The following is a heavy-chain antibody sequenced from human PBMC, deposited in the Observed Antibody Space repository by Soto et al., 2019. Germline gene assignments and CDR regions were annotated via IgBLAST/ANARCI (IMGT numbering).Heavy chain of an antibody. D-gene: IGHD3-22*01. V-gene: IGHV4-4*02. Sequence: QVQLQESGPGLVRPSGTLSLTCAVSGDSIIGTGWWSWVRHSPAKGLDWIGEVYHSGATNYNPSLKSRVTISVDTSRNQSSLNLGSVTAADAAVYYCVRSGYYSLDVWGQGTTVTVSS. CDR1: GDSIIGTGW. CDR2: VYHSGAT. CDR3: VRSGYYSLDV. J-gene: IGHJ6*02.